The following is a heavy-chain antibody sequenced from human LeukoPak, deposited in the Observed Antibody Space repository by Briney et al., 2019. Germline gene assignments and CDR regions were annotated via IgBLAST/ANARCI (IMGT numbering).Heavy chain of an antibody. Sequence: ASVKVSCKASGFTFTSSAMQWVRQARGQRLEWIGWIIVGSGNTNYAQKFQERDTITRDMSTSTAYMELSSLRSEDTAVYYCAADPLYSYGDWYFDLWGRGTLVTVSS. V-gene: IGHV1-58*02. CDR2: IIVGSGNT. CDR3: AADPLYSYGDWYFDL. CDR1: GFTFTSSA. D-gene: IGHD5-18*01. J-gene: IGHJ2*01.